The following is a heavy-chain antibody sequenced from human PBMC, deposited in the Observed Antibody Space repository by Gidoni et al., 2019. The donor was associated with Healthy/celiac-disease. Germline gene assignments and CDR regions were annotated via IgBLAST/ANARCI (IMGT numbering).Heavy chain of an antibody. CDR2: ISSSSSYI. CDR3: AREVSWYELDNAFDI. V-gene: IGHV3-21*01. D-gene: IGHD6-13*01. Sequence: EVQLVESGGGLVKPGGSLRLSCAASGFTFSSYSMNWVRQAPGKGLEWVSSISSSSSYIYYADSVKGRFTIARDNAKNSLYLQMNSLRAEDTAVYYCAREVSWYELDNAFDIWGQGTMVTVSS. CDR1: GFTFSSYS. J-gene: IGHJ3*02.